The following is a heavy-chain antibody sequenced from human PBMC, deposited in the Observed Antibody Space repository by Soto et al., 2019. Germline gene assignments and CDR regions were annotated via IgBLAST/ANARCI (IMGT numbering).Heavy chain of an antibody. Sequence: QVQLVQSGAEVRQPASSVKVSCTTSGGTFSSYAISWVRQAPGQGLEWMGGIVPIVDTSTYAQKFHGSVTITADESTSKVYMELSSLRSDDTDVYYCVRVVAIPGYPDNWGQGTLVTVSS. CDR3: VRVVAIPGYPDN. J-gene: IGHJ4*02. CDR1: GGTFSSYA. V-gene: IGHV1-69*12. D-gene: IGHD5-12*01. CDR2: IVPIVDTS.